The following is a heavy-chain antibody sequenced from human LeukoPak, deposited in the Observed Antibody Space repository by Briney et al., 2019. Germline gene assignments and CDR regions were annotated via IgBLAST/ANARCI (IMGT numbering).Heavy chain of an antibody. D-gene: IGHD2-2*01. CDR1: GGTFSSYA. CDR2: VIPIFGTA. J-gene: IGHJ5*02. V-gene: IGHV1-69*13. CDR3: ARQYCSSTSCYDWFDP. Sequence: ASVKVSCKASGGTFSSYAISWVRQAPGQGLEWMGGVIPIFGTANNAQKFQGRVTITADESTSTAYMELSSLRSEDTAVYYCARQYCSSTSCYDWFDPWGQGTLVTVSS.